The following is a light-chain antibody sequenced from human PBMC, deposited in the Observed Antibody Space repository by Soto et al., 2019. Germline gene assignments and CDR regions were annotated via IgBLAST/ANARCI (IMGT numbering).Light chain of an antibody. CDR1: QSVSSY. V-gene: IGKV3-11*01. J-gene: IGKJ4*01. Sequence: EIVLTQSPATRSLSPGERATLSCRADQSVSSYLAWYQQKPGQAPRLLIYDTSNRATGIPARFSGSGSGTDFTLTISSLEPEDFAVYYCQQRSNRPLTFGGGTKVDIK. CDR3: QQRSNRPLT. CDR2: DTS.